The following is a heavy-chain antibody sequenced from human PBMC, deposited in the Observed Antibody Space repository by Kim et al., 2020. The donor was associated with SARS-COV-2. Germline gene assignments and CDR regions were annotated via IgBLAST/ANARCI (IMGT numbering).Heavy chain of an antibody. CDR2: IYYSGST. D-gene: IGHD5-12*01. Sequence: SETLSLTCTVSGGSISSGGYYWSWIRQHPGKGLEWIGYIYYSGSTYYNPSLKSRVTISVDTSKNQFSLKLSSVTAADTAVYYCARVWLRLQLAFDYWGQGTLCTVSS. CDR3: ARVWLRLQLAFDY. CDR1: GGSISSGGYY. V-gene: IGHV4-31*03. J-gene: IGHJ4*02.